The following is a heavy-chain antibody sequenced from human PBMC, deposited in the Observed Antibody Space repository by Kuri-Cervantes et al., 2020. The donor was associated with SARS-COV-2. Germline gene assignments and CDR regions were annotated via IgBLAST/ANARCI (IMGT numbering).Heavy chain of an antibody. V-gene: IGHV4-30-2*01. D-gene: IGHD3-10*01. J-gene: IGHJ3*02. CDR3: ATHAREGPNRGVNDDAFDI. Sequence: SETLSLTCAVSGGSISSGGYSWSWIRQPPGKGLEWIGYIYHSGSTYYNPSLKSLVTISVDRSKNQFSLKLSSVTAADTAVYYCATHAREGPNRGVNDDAFDIWGQGTMVTVSS. CDR1: GGSISSGGYS. CDR2: IYHSGST.